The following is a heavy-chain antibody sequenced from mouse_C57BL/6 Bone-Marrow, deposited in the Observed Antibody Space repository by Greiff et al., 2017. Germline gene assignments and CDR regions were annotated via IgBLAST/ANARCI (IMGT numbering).Heavy chain of an antibody. D-gene: IGHD4-1*02. J-gene: IGHJ3*01. V-gene: IGHV1-80*01. CDR2: IYPGDGAT. CDR3: STSSTGAAWFAD. Sequence: VQLQQSGAELVKPGASVKISCKASGYAFTSYRMNWVKQRPGKGLEWIGQIYPGDGATSYNGKFKGKATLTADKSSSPAYMLLSSLTSEDSAVCFCSTSSTGAAWFADWGKGTLVTVSA. CDR1: GYAFTSYR.